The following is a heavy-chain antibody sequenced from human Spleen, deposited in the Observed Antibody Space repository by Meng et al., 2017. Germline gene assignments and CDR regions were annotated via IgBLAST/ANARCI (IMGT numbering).Heavy chain of an antibody. V-gene: IGHV4-34*01. D-gene: IGHD2-15*01. CDR1: GGSFSGYY. Sequence: QVQLELWGAGLLKPSETLSLTCAVYGGSFSGYYWSWIRQPPGKGLEWIGEINHSGSTNYNPSLKSRVTISVDTSKNQFSLKLSSVTAADTAVYYCARRYCSGGSCYFFGYWGQGTLVTVSS. CDR2: INHSGST. CDR3: ARRYCSGGSCYFFGY. J-gene: IGHJ4*02.